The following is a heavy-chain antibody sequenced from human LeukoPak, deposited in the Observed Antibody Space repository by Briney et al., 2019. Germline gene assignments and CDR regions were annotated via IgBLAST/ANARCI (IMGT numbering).Heavy chain of an antibody. V-gene: IGHV3-30*02. CDR1: GFTFSSYW. J-gene: IGHJ4*02. CDR3: ARYSGYCSSTSCPAWVFDY. CDR2: VRYDGSNK. Sequence: GGSLRLSCAASGFTFSSYWMSWVRQAPGKGLEWVAFVRYDGSNKYYADSVKGRFTISRDNSKNTLYLQMNSLRAEDTAVYYCARYSGYCSSTSCPAWVFDYWGQGTLVTVSS. D-gene: IGHD2-2*01.